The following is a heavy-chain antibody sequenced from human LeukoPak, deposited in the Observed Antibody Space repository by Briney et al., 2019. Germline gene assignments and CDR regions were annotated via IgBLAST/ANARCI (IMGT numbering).Heavy chain of an antibody. V-gene: IGHV1-8*01. CDR1: GYTFTSYD. D-gene: IGHD1-1*01. J-gene: IGHJ5*02. Sequence: ASVKVSCKASGYTFTSYDINWVRQATGQGLEWMGWMNPNSGNTGYAQKFQGRVTITTDESTSTAYMELSSLRSEDTAVYYCARDNYAGANWFDPWGQGTLVTVSS. CDR3: ARDNYAGANWFDP. CDR2: MNPNSGNT.